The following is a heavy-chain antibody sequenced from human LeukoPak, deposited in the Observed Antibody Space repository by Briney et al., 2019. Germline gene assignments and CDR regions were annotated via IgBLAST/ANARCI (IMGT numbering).Heavy chain of an antibody. J-gene: IGHJ3*01. CDR2: RNYNGRT. CDR3: ARLLDNDSSGDPDTFDV. CDR1: GDPISSFY. D-gene: IGHD3-22*01. V-gene: IGHV4-59*13. Sequence: SETLSLTCTVSGDPISSFYWSWIRQPPGKGLEWIGYRNYNGRTYYKPSLQSRVTISVDTSNNYFSLRLTSVTAADTAVYYCARLLDNDSSGDPDTFDVWGQGTMVTVSS.